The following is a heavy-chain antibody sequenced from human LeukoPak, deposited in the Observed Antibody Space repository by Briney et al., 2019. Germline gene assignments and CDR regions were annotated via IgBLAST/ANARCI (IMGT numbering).Heavy chain of an antibody. CDR1: GFAFSSFG. V-gene: IGHV3-21*01. Sequence: GGSLRLSCATSGFAFSSFGMNWVRQAPGKGLEWVSSISSSSNYIYYADSVKGRFTISRDNAKNSLYLQMNSLRAEDTAVYYCAGDWAVTGTGYWGQGTLVTVSS. J-gene: IGHJ4*02. CDR2: ISSSSNYI. D-gene: IGHD6-19*01. CDR3: AGDWAVTGTGY.